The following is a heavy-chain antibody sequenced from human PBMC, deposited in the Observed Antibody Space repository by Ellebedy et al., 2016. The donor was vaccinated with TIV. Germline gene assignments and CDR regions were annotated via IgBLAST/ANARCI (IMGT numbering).Heavy chain of an antibody. CDR2: IYYSGST. J-gene: IGHJ5*02. Sequence: MPSETLSLTCTVSGGSVTSNTYNWGWIRQPPGKGLEWIGSIYYSGSTYYNPSLKSRVTISVDTSKNQFSLKLSSVTAADTAVYYCARRYSYGPNWFDPWGQGTLVTVSS. V-gene: IGHV4-39*01. CDR3: ARRYSYGPNWFDP. CDR1: GGSVTSNTYN. D-gene: IGHD5-18*01.